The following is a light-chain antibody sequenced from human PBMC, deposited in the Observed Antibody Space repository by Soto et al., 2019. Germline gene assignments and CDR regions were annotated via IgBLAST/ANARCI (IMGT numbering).Light chain of an antibody. J-gene: IGKJ4*01. Sequence: DIQMTQSPSSLSASVGDRVTITCRASQSINNYLNWYQQKPGKAPTVLIHAASSLQSGVPSRFSGSGSGTDFFLTISSLQPEDFAVYYCQQSHSKPLTFGGGTKVDIK. V-gene: IGKV1-39*01. CDR2: AAS. CDR3: QQSHSKPLT. CDR1: QSINNY.